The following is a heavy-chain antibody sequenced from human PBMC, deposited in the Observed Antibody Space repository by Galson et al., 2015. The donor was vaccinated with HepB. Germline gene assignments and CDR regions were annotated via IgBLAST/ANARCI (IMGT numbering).Heavy chain of an antibody. D-gene: IGHD5-18*01. CDR1: GDSVSSNSAA. CDR2: TYYRSKWYN. V-gene: IGHV6-1*01. J-gene: IGHJ5*02. Sequence: CAISGDSVSSNSAAWNWIRQSPSRGLEWLGRTYYRSKWYNDYAVSVKRRITLNPDTSKNQFSLQLNSVTPEDTAVYYCTREVEAPGWIQGEKWFDPWGQGTLVTVSS. CDR3: TREVEAPGWIQGEKWFDP.